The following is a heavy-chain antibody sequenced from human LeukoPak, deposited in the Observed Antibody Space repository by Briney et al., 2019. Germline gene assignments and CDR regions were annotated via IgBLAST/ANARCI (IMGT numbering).Heavy chain of an antibody. Sequence: PSETLSLTCTVSGGSISSGGYYWSWIRQHPGKGLEWIGYNTYYNPSLKSQVTISLDTSKNQFSLKLSSVTAADTAVYFCARAILTPSGYVWHFDLWGRGTLVTVSS. V-gene: IGHV4-31*01. CDR1: GGSISSGGYY. CDR2: NT. J-gene: IGHJ2*01. D-gene: IGHD3-3*01. CDR3: ARAILTPSGYVWHFDL.